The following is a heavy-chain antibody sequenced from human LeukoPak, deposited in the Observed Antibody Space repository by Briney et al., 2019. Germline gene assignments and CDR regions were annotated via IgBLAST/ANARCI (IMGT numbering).Heavy chain of an antibody. Sequence: ASVKVSCKASGYTFTSYGISWVRQAPGQGLEWMGWISAYNGNTNYAQKLQGRVTMTTDTSTSTAYMELRSLRSDDTAVYHCASSQLPKNNWFDPWGQGTLVTVSS. V-gene: IGHV1-18*01. CDR2: ISAYNGNT. CDR1: GYTFTSYG. CDR3: ASSQLPKNNWFDP. D-gene: IGHD4-23*01. J-gene: IGHJ5*02.